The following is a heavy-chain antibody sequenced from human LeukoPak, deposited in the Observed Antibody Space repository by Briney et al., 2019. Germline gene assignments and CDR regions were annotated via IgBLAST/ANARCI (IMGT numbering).Heavy chain of an antibody. D-gene: IGHD2-15*01. CDR1: GGSISSGSYY. CDR2: VYQSGSI. Sequence: PSQTLSLTCTVSGGSISSGSYYWSWIRQPPGKGLVWIGSVYQSGSIFYNPSLKSRVTISVDSSKNQFSLKLTSVTAADTAMYYCASPRDVVVVVDATSGYFDLWGRGTLVTVSS. V-gene: IGHV4-61*02. CDR3: ASPRDVVVVVDATSGYFDL. J-gene: IGHJ2*01.